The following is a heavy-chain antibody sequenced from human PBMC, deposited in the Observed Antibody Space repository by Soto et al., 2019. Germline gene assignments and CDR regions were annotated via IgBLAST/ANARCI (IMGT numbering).Heavy chain of an antibody. V-gene: IGHV3-23*01. Sequence: EVQLLESGGGLVQPGGSLRLSCAASGFTFSSYAMSWVRQAPGKGLEWVSAISGSGGSTYYADSVKGRFTISRDNSKNTLYLQMNSLRAEDTAVYYCATNQYQLLFPRGYYYYGMDVWGQGTTVTVSS. J-gene: IGHJ6*02. CDR1: GFTFSSYA. CDR3: ATNQYQLLFPRGYYYYGMDV. D-gene: IGHD2-2*01. CDR2: ISGSGGST.